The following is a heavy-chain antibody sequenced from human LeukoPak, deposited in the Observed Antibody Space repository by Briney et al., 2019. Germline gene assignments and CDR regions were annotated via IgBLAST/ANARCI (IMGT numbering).Heavy chain of an antibody. CDR3: ARGLGGSYYAVDAFDI. CDR1: GFTFSSYW. V-gene: IGHV3-74*01. J-gene: IGHJ3*02. Sequence: PGGSLRRSCAASGFTFSSYWMHWVRQAPGKGLVWVSRINSDGSSTSYADSVKGRFTISRDNAKNTLYLQMNSLRAEDTAVYYCARGLGGSYYAVDAFDIWGQGTMVTVSS. D-gene: IGHD1-26*01. CDR2: INSDGSST.